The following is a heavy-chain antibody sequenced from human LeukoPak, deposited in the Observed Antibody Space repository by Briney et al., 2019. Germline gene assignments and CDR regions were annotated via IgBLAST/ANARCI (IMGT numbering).Heavy chain of an antibody. CDR1: GYTFTSYG. CDR2: ISVYNGNT. J-gene: IGHJ4*02. Sequence: ASVKVSCKASGYTFTSYGISWVRQAPGQGLEWMGWISVYNGNTKYAQSLQGRVTMTTDTSTSTAYMELRSLRSDDTAVYYCARRNYGWGSYYGFDYWGQGTLVTVSS. CDR3: ARRNYGWGSYYGFDY. D-gene: IGHD3-10*01. V-gene: IGHV1-18*01.